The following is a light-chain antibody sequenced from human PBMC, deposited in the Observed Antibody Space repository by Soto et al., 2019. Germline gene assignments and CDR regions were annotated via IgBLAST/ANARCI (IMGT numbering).Light chain of an antibody. CDR3: CSYAGSYPYV. J-gene: IGLJ1*01. CDR2: DVS. V-gene: IGLV2-11*01. Sequence: QSALTQPRSVSGSPGQSVTISCTGTSSDVGGYNYVSWYQQHPGKAPKLMIYDVSKRPSVVPNRFSGSKSGNTASLTISGLQAEDEADYYCCSYAGSYPYVFGTGTKLTVL. CDR1: SSDVGGYNY.